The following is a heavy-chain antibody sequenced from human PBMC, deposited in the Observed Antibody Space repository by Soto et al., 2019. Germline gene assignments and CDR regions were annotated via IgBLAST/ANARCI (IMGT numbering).Heavy chain of an antibody. CDR1: GFTFSSYA. CDR2: ISGSGGST. CDR3: AKHDDYGDYGYFDY. J-gene: IGHJ4*02. V-gene: IGHV3-23*01. Sequence: EVQLLESGGGLVQPGGSLRLSCAASGFTFSSYAMSWVRQAPGKGLEWVSAISGSGGSTYYADSVKGRFTISRDNSKNTLYLQMNSLKAEDTAVYYWAKHDDYGDYGYFDYWGQGTLVTVSS. D-gene: IGHD4-17*01.